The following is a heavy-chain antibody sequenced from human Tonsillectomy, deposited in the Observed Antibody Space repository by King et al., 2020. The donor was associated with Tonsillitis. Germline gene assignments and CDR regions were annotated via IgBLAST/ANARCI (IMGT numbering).Heavy chain of an antibody. CDR2: ISAYNGNT. D-gene: IGHD3-16*01. Sequence: QLVQSGAEVKKPGASVNVSCKASGYTFTSYAFSWVRQAPGQGLEWMGWISAYNGNTNYAQKLQGRVTMTTDTSTSTAYMEFRSLKSDDTAVYYCVLRGGSWFDPWGQGTLVTVSS. J-gene: IGHJ5*02. CDR1: GYTFTSYA. CDR3: VLRGGSWFDP. V-gene: IGHV1-18*01.